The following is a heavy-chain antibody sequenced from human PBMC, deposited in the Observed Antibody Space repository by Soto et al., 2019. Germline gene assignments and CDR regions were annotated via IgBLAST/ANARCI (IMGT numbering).Heavy chain of an antibody. CDR3: ARLRGHDAFDI. Sequence: SETLSLTCTVSGGSISSYYWSWIRQPPGKGLEWIGYIYYSGSTNYNPSLKSRVTISVDTSKNQFSLKLSSVTAADTAVYYCARLRGHDAFDIWGQGTMVTVSS. V-gene: IGHV4-59*08. CDR2: IYYSGST. J-gene: IGHJ3*02. CDR1: GGSISSYY. D-gene: IGHD3-16*01.